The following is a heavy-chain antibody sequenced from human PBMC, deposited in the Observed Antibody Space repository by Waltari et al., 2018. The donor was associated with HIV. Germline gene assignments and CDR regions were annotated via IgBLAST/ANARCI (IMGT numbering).Heavy chain of an antibody. CDR3: AREWYCSTSACRYYFDY. V-gene: IGHV4-38-2*02. D-gene: IGHD6-6*01. CDR2: ISHNGIT. CDR1: HYSITRGYD. Sequence: QVLLQESGPGLVKPSDTLSLTCSVSHYSITRGYDSGWIRPSPGKGLEWIGSISHNGITYDIPYNPSLKSRVIISSDTSKNQFSLTLNSVTAEDTAVYYCAREWYCSTSACRYYFDYWGQGTLVTVSS. J-gene: IGHJ4*02.